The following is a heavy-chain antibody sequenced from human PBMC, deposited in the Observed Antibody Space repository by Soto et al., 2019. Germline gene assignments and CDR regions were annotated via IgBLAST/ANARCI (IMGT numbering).Heavy chain of an antibody. CDR3: ARRIPFGYGMDV. Sequence: EVQLVESGGGLVQPGGSLRLSCAASGFTFSSYAMHWVRQAPGKGLEYVSGITSNGGNTDYASSVKGRFTISRDNSKNTLYLQMGSLRAEDMAVYYCARRIPFGYGMDVWGKGTTFTVSS. V-gene: IGHV3-64*01. CDR2: ITSNGGNT. J-gene: IGHJ6*04. D-gene: IGHD2-21*01. CDR1: GFTFSSYA.